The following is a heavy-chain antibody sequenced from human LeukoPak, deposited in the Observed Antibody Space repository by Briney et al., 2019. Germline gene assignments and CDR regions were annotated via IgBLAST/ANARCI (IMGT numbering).Heavy chain of an antibody. D-gene: IGHD1-26*01. V-gene: IGHV1-2*02. Sequence: GASVKVSCKASGYTFTGYYMHWVRQAPGQGLEWMGWINPNSGGTNYAQKFQGRVTMTRDTSISTAYMELSRLRSDDTAVYYCAREEVGANYYYYMDVWGKGTTVTVSS. CDR2: INPNSGGT. CDR3: AREEVGANYYYYMDV. J-gene: IGHJ6*03. CDR1: GYTFTGYY.